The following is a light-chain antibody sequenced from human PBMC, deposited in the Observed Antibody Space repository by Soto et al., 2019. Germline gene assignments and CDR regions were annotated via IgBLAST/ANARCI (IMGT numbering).Light chain of an antibody. Sequence: EIVMTQSPATLSVSPGERAILSCRASQSISSNLAWYQHKPGQAPRLLIYETSTRATGIPARFSGSGSGTEFTLTISSLQSEDYAVYYCQQYNNWPPWTFGQGTKVEIK. CDR3: QQYNNWPPWT. CDR1: QSISSN. CDR2: ETS. J-gene: IGKJ1*01. V-gene: IGKV3-15*01.